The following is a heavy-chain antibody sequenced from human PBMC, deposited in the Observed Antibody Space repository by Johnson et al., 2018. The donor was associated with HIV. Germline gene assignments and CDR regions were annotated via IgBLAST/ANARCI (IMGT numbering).Heavy chain of an antibody. CDR1: GLIFSNFA. J-gene: IGHJ3*02. CDR2: ISYDGSNK. CDR3: ARDSRSSEYAEAFDI. D-gene: IGHD3-22*01. V-gene: IGHV3-30-3*01. Sequence: QVQLVESGGGVVQPGRSLRLSCAGSGLIFSNFAMHWVRQALGKGLEWVAVISYDGSNKYYADSVKGRFTISGDNSKNTLYLQMNSLRPEDTAVYYCARDSRSSEYAEAFDIWGQGTMVTVSS.